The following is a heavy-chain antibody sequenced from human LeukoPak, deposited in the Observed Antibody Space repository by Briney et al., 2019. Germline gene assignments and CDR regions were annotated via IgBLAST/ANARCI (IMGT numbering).Heavy chain of an antibody. Sequence: PGGTLRLSCAASGFAFSNNGMSWVRQAPGKGLEWVSGITVSVGTTYYAHSVKGRFTISRDNSKNTMYMQMNRLRAKDTAVYFCERDATATRNGIDIWGAGTTVTVSS. CDR1: GFAFSNNG. J-gene: IGHJ3*02. V-gene: IGHV3-23*01. CDR2: ITVSVGTT. D-gene: IGHD2-15*01. CDR3: ERDATATRNGIDI.